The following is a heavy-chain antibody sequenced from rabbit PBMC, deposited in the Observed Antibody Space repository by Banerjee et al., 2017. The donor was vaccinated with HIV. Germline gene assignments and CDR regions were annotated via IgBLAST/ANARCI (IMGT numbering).Heavy chain of an antibody. CDR3: ARDFTSGEWALTL. D-gene: IGHD1-1*01. J-gene: IGHJ4*01. CDR1: GFSFSNKYV. Sequence: QEQLEESGGDLVKPEGSLTLTCTASGFSFSNKYVMCWVRQAPGKGLEWIGCINTSSGNTVYASWAKGRFTISKTSSTTVTLQMTSLTAADTATYFCARDFTSGEWALTLWGPGTLVTVS. V-gene: IGHV1S45*01. CDR2: INTSSGNT.